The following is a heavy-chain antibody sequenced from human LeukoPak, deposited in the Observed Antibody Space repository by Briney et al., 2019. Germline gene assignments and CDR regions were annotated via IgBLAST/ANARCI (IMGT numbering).Heavy chain of an antibody. D-gene: IGHD3-16*01. CDR3: ARDVYAGGAVYWFDP. V-gene: IGHV4-61*02. Sequence: NASQTLSLTCTVSGGSISSGNYFWSWIRQPAGKGLEWIGRIYTTGSTNYHPSLKSRVTISVDTSKNQFSLNLSSVTAADTAVYYCARDVYAGGAVYWFDPWGQGTLVTVSS. J-gene: IGHJ5*02. CDR1: GGSISSGNYF. CDR2: IYTTGST.